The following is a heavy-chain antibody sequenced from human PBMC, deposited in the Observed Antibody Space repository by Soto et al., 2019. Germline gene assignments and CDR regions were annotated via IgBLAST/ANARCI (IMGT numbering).Heavy chain of an antibody. Sequence: SETLSLTCTVSGGCMSSYYWSWIRQPPGKGLEWIGYIYYSGSTNYNPSLKSRVTISVDTSKNQFSLKLSSATAADTAVYYCARVESGYDFYYYYYMDVWGKGTTVTVSS. CDR3: ARVESGYDFYYYYYMDV. D-gene: IGHD5-12*01. CDR1: GGCMSSYY. V-gene: IGHV4-59*01. CDR2: IYYSGST. J-gene: IGHJ6*03.